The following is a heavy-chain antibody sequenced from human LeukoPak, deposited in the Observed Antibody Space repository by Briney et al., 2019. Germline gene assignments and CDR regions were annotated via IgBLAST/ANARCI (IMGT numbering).Heavy chain of an antibody. D-gene: IGHD2-2*02. V-gene: IGHV1-69*01. CDR1: GGTFSSYA. CDR2: IIPIFGTA. J-gene: IGHJ6*04. CDR3: ASWNRDIVVVPAAIGGMDV. Sequence: SVKVSCKASGGTFSSYAISWVRQAPGQGLEWMGGIIPIFGTANYAQKFQGRVTITADESTSTAYMELSSLRPEDTAVYYCASWNRDIVVVPAAIGGMDVWGKGTTVTVSS.